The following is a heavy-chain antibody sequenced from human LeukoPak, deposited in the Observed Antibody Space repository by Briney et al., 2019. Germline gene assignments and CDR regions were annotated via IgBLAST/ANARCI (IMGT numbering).Heavy chain of an antibody. CDR2: IYHSGRT. D-gene: IGHD6-19*01. Sequence: SETLSLTCTVSGYSISSGYYWGWIRQPPGKGLEWIGSIYHSGRTFYNPSLKSRVTISVDTSKNQFSLKLTSVTAADTAVYYCARHVGRIAVAGTGWNWFDPWGQGTLVTVSS. J-gene: IGHJ5*02. CDR1: GYSISSGYY. V-gene: IGHV4-38-2*02. CDR3: ARHVGRIAVAGTGWNWFDP.